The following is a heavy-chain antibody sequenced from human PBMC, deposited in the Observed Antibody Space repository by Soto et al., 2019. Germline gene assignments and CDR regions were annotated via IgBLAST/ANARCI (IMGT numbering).Heavy chain of an antibody. D-gene: IGHD2-15*01. J-gene: IGHJ4*02. CDR1: GFTFSVSG. Sequence: SGGSLILSCEASGFTFSVSGMHWVRQAPGKGLEWVAVIWYDGSEKYYGDSVKGRVTISRDNSKNTLYLQLNSLRVEDTAVYYCARDGQYCSGCKCYSSHFDFWGQGALVTVSS. CDR3: ARDGQYCSGCKCYSSHFDF. V-gene: IGHV3-33*01. CDR2: IWYDGSEK.